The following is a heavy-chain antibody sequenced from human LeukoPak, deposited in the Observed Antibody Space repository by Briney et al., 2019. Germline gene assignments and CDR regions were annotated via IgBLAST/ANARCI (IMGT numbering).Heavy chain of an antibody. Sequence: GSLRPSCAASGFTVSSNYMSWVRQAPGKGLEWVSVIYSGGSTYYADSVKGRFTISRDNSKNTLYLQMNSLRAEDTVVYYCARDTAGTTFSYMDVWGKGTTVTVSS. J-gene: IGHJ6*03. D-gene: IGHD1-7*01. CDR1: GFTVSSNY. CDR3: ARDTAGTTFSYMDV. CDR2: IYSGGST. V-gene: IGHV3-66*02.